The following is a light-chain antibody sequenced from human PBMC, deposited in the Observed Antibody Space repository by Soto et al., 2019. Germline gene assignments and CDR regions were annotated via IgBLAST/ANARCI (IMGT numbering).Light chain of an antibody. V-gene: IGLV2-14*01. CDR1: RSDVGGYKY. CDR2: EVS. Sequence: QSALTQPASVSGSPGQSITISCTGTRSDVGGYKYVSWHQLHPGKAPKLIIYEVSNRPSGVSNRFSGSKSGNTASLTISGLQAEDEADYYCSSYSRSTAYVFGTGTNVTVL. J-gene: IGLJ1*01. CDR3: SSYSRSTAYV.